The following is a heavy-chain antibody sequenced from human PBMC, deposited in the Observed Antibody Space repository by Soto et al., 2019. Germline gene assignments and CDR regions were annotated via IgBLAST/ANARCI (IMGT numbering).Heavy chain of an antibody. CDR1: GGSISSGGYY. CDR3: ATKLRDGYNYALFDY. CDR2: IDYSGST. J-gene: IGHJ4*02. D-gene: IGHD5-12*01. V-gene: IGHV4-31*03. Sequence: QVQLQESGPGLVKPSQTLSLTCTVSGGSISSGGYYWSWIRQHPGKGLEWIGYIDYSGSTYYNPSLKSRVTISVDTSKNQFSLKLSSVTAADTAVYYCATKLRDGYNYALFDYWGQGTLVTVSS.